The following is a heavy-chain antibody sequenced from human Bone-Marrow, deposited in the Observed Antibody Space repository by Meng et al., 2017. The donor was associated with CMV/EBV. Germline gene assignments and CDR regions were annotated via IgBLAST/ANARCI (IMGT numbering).Heavy chain of an antibody. CDR2: IYYSGST. CDR3: ARGGSHTYYDFWSGSNWFDP. D-gene: IGHD3-3*01. CDR1: GASISSYY. V-gene: IGHV4-59*01. Sequence: SETLSLTCTVSGASISSYYWSWIRQPPGKGLEWIGYIYYSGSTNYNPSLKSRVTISVDTSKNQFSLKLSSVTAADTAVYYCARGGSHTYYDFWSGSNWFDPWGQGTLVTVSS. J-gene: IGHJ5*02.